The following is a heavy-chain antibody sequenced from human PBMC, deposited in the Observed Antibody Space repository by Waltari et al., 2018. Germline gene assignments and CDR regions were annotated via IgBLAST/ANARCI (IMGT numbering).Heavy chain of an antibody. CDR1: GFASGGCS. V-gene: IGHV3-21*01. Sequence: VQLVESGGGLFMLGGSLGLPCAASGFASGGCSVNCVREAPGKGLEWVSSISSSSSYIYYADSVKGRFTISRDNAKNSLYLQMNSLRAEDTAVYYCARDRDGWGYFDYWGQGTLVTVSS. CDR3: ARDRDGWGYFDY. J-gene: IGHJ4*02. D-gene: IGHD6-19*01. CDR2: ISSSSSYI.